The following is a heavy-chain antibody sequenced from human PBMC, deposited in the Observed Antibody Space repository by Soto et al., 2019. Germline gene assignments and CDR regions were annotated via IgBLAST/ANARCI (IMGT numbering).Heavy chain of an antibody. CDR1: GFTVSSNY. CDR3: ARDSGPNDYGDFLGMDV. V-gene: IGHV3-53*02. J-gene: IGHJ6*02. D-gene: IGHD4-17*01. CDR2: IYSGGST. Sequence: EVQLVETGGGLIQPGGSLRLSCAASGFTVSSNYMSWVRQAPGKGLEWVSVIYSGGSTYYADSVKCRFTISRDNSKNTLYLQMNSLRAEDTAVYYCARDSGPNDYGDFLGMDVWGQGTTVTVSS.